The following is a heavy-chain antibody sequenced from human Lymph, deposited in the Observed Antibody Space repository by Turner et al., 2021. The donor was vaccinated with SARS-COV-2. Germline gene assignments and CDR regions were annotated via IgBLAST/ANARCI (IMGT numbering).Heavy chain of an antibody. CDR2: FYKIGSI. J-gene: IGHJ6*02. Sequence: QVQLQESGPGLVMPAETLSLTCTVSGVSICSQSWSWIRQSPGRGLEWIGYFYKIGSIDYNPTLRSRVTISVDTSKNQLSLNLISMTAADTAVYYCARHQGSTSGYDHGMNVWGQGTAVIVSS. D-gene: IGHD1-1*01. V-gene: IGHV4-59*08. CDR1: GVSICSQS. CDR3: ARHQGSTSGYDHGMNV.